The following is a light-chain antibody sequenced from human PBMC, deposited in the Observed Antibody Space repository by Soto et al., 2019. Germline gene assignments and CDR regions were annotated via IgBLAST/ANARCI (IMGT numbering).Light chain of an antibody. J-gene: IGKJ1*01. Sequence: DVVMTQSPLSLPVTLGQPASISCRSSQSLVYSDGYSYLHWFHQRPGQSPRRLIYKVSNRDSGGPDRFGGSGSGTDFTLKISRVEPEDVGVYYCLQGTHWPWTFGQGTKVEIK. CDR1: QSLVYSDGYSY. V-gene: IGKV2-30*01. CDR2: KVS. CDR3: LQGTHWPWT.